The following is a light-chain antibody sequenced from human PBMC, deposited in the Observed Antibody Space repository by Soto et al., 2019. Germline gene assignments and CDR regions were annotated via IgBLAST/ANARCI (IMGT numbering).Light chain of an antibody. J-gene: IGKJ4*01. V-gene: IGKV3-20*01. Sequence: VLTQYPGTLSLSPGERATLSCRASQTVRNNYLAWYQQKPGQAPRLLIYDASSRATGIPDRFSGGGSGTDFTLTISRLETEDFAVYYCQQFSSYPLTFGGGTKVEIK. CDR2: DAS. CDR3: QQFSSYPLT. CDR1: QTVRNNY.